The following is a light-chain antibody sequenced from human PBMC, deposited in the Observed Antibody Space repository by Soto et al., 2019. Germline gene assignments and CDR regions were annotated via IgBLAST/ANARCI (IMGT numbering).Light chain of an antibody. CDR2: KAS. V-gene: IGKV1-5*03. CDR3: QQYNSYSWT. CDR1: QSIDSW. Sequence: DIQMTQSPSTMSASVGDRVTITCRASQSIDSWLAWYQQKPGKAPKFLIYKASNLESGVPSRFSGSGSGTEFTLTISSLQPDDFETYYCQQYNSYSWTFGQGTKVDIK. J-gene: IGKJ1*01.